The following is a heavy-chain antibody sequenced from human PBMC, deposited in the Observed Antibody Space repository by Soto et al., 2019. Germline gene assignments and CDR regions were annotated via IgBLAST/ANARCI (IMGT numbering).Heavy chain of an antibody. CDR3: ARDQWNHLLRGMDV. J-gene: IGHJ6*02. CDR2: TYYTGTT. Sequence: QVQLQESGPGLVKPSETLSLTCTVSGGSINSGGYFWSWIRQQPGKGLEWIGHTYYTGTTSYNPSLRNQVLTSVSTSKNQFSLRLSSVTAADTAVYYCARDQWNHLLRGMDVWGPGTAVAVSS. CDR1: GGSINSGGYF. D-gene: IGHD2-2*01. V-gene: IGHV4-31*01.